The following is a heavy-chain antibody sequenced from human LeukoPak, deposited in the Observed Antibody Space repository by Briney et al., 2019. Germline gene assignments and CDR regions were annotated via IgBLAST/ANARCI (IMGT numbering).Heavy chain of an antibody. CDR1: GFTFSSYG. CDR3: AKAGYGPRYYYYGMDV. J-gene: IGHJ6*02. D-gene: IGHD5-18*01. V-gene: IGHV3-30*18. Sequence: PGRPLRLSCAASGFTFSSYGMHWVRQAPGRGLEWVAVISYDGSNKYYADSVKGRFTISRDNSKNTLYLQMNSLRAEDTAVYYCAKAGYGPRYYYYGMDVWGQGTTVTVSS. CDR2: ISYDGSNK.